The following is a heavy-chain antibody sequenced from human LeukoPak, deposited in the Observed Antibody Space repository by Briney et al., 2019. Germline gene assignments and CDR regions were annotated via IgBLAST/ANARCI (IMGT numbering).Heavy chain of an antibody. CDR1: GGSISSGDYY. CDR3: AKVAGYGYYFDY. D-gene: IGHD3-10*01. CDR2: TYYSGST. Sequence: SQTLSLTCTVSGGSISSGDYYWSWIRQPPGKGLEWIGYTYYSGSTYYNPSLKSRVTISVDTSKNQFSLKLSSVTAADTAVYYCAKVAGYGYYFDYWGQGTLVTVSS. J-gene: IGHJ4*02. V-gene: IGHV4-30-4*08.